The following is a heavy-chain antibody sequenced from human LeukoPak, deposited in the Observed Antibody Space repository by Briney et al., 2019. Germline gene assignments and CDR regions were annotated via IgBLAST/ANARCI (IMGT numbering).Heavy chain of an antibody. J-gene: IGHJ4*02. CDR3: ARETCSGGSCAFDY. D-gene: IGHD2-15*01. Sequence: PSETLSLTCTVSAGSISTYYWSWIRQPPGKRLEWIGYIHNSGRTYYNPSLNTRVTISVDTSNNQFSLKLSSVTAADTAVYYCARETCSGGSCAFDYWGQGTLVTVSS. CDR1: AGSISTYY. V-gene: IGHV4-59*01. CDR2: IHNSGRT.